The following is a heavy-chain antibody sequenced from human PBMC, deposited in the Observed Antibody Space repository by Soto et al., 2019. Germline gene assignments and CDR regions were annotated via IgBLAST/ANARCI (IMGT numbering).Heavy chain of an antibody. J-gene: IGHJ6*03. CDR3: AKAFKGAIYYYYMDV. D-gene: IGHD2-2*01. CDR2: NSGSGGST. CDR1: GFTFSSYA. Sequence: PGGSLRLSCAASGFTFSSYAMNWVRQAPGKGLEWVSANSGSGGSTYYADSVKGRFTISRDNSKNMLFLQMNSLTAGDTAVYYCAKAFKGAIYYYYMDVWGKGTTVTVSS. V-gene: IGHV3-23*01.